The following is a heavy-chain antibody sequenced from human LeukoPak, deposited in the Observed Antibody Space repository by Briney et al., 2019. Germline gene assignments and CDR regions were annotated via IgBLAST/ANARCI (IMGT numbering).Heavy chain of an antibody. CDR2: IKSKTDGGTT. V-gene: IGHV3-15*01. CDR3: TTASIVVAYYYYYYGMDV. D-gene: IGHD3-22*01. Sequence: GGSLRLSCAASGFTFSNAWMSWVRQAPGKGLEWVGRIKSKTDGGTTDYAAPVKGRFTISRDDSKNTLYLQMNSLETEDTAVYYCTTASIVVAYYYYYYGMDVWGKGTTVTVSS. J-gene: IGHJ6*04. CDR1: GFTFSNAW.